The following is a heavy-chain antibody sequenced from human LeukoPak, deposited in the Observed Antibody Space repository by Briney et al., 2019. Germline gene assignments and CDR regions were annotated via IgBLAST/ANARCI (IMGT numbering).Heavy chain of an antibody. CDR2: IIPIFGTA. Sequence: GSSVKASCKASGGTFSSYAISWVRQAPGQGLEWMGGIIPIFGTANYAQKFQGRVTITADESTSTAYMELSSLRSDDTAVYYCARLDRRTYSSSWYGLSNYYYYMDVWGKGTTVTISS. J-gene: IGHJ6*03. CDR3: ARLDRRTYSSSWYGLSNYYYYMDV. CDR1: GGTFSSYA. D-gene: IGHD6-13*01. V-gene: IGHV1-69*01.